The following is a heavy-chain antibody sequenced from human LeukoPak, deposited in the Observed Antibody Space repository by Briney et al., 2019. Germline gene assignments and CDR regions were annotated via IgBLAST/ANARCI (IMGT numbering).Heavy chain of an antibody. V-gene: IGHV3-30-3*01. Sequence: GGSLRLSCAASGFTFSSYAMHWVRQAPGKGLEWVAVISYDGSNKYYADSVKGRFTISRDNSKNTLYLQMNSLRAEDTAVYYCARDPTDSSGWYGGWFDPWGQGTLVTVSS. J-gene: IGHJ5*02. CDR3: ARDPTDSSGWYGGWFDP. D-gene: IGHD6-19*01. CDR2: ISYDGSNK. CDR1: GFTFSSYA.